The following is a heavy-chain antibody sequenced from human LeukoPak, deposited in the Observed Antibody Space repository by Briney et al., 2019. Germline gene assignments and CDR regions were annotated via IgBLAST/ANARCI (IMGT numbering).Heavy chain of an antibody. J-gene: IGHJ5*02. CDR2: IYYSGST. CDR1: VDSISSGGYS. CDR3: ARYCSSTFCRWFDP. V-gene: IGHV4-31*03. D-gene: IGHD2-2*01. Sequence: PSQTLSLTCTVSVDSISSGGYSWSWIRQHPGKGLEWIGYIYYSGSTYYNPSLKNRITLSVDTSKNQFSLNLSSVTAADTAVYYCARYCSSTFCRWFDPWGQGTLVTVSS.